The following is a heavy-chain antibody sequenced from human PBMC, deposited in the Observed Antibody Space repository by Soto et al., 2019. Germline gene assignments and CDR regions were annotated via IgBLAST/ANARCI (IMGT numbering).Heavy chain of an antibody. D-gene: IGHD1-1*01. CDR3: VKGGTTSAFSTCDI. CDR2: ISYDGGNE. Sequence: QVQLVESGGGVVQPGRSLRLSCAASGFTFSHYALHWVRQAPGKGLEWVAGISYDGGNEYYADSEKGRFTISRDSPKNTMYLQMNSLRPEDTAVYYCVKGGTTSAFSTCDIWGRGTVVTVSS. V-gene: IGHV3-30*18. CDR1: GFTFSHYA. J-gene: IGHJ3*02.